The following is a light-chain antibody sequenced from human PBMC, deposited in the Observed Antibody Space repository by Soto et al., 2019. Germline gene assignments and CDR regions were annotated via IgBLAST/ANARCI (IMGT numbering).Light chain of an antibody. V-gene: IGKV1-5*03. Sequence: DIQMTQSPSTLSASVGDRVTITCRASQSITTWLAWYQQKPGKAPKLLIYKATNLQSGVPSRFSGSGSGTEFSLTIIRLQADDFATDYCQHYTLYSAPFGQGTRV. J-gene: IGKJ5*01. CDR2: KAT. CDR1: QSITTW. CDR3: QHYTLYSAP.